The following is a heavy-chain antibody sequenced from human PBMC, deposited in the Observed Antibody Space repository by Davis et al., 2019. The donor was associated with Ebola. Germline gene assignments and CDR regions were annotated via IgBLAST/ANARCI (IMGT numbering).Heavy chain of an antibody. CDR1: GFTFSSYW. CDR3: ARDLVLWRGNYYYGMDV. CDR2: IKQDGSEK. J-gene: IGHJ6*02. Sequence: GGSLRLSCAASGFTFSSYWMSWVRQAPGKGLEWVANIKQDGSEKYYVDSVKGRFTISRDNAKNSLYLQMNSLRDEDTAVYYCARDLVLWRGNYYYGMDVWGQGTTVTVSS. V-gene: IGHV3-7*01. D-gene: IGHD3-3*01.